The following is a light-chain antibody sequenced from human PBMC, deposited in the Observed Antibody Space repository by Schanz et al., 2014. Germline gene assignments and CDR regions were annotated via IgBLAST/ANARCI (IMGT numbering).Light chain of an antibody. Sequence: SYELTQPPSVSVAPGQTARITCGGNNIGSKSVHWYQQKPGQAPVLVVYDDSDRPSGISERFSGPNSGNTATLIISRVEAGDEADYYCQVWDSSSDHPRVFGGGTKLTVL. CDR3: QVWDSSSDHPRV. CDR2: DDS. J-gene: IGLJ3*02. CDR1: NIGSKS. V-gene: IGLV3-21*02.